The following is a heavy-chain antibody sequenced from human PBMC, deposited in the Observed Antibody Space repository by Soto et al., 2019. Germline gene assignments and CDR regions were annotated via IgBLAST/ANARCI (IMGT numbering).Heavy chain of an antibody. CDR2: ISGSGGST. D-gene: IGHD4-17*01. J-gene: IGHJ4*02. CDR1: GFTFSSYA. CDR3: AKKFGGNYGELLDY. Sequence: PGGSLRLSCAASGFTFSSYAMSWVRQAPGKGLEWVSAISGSGGSTYYADSVKGRFTISRDNSKNTLYLQMNSLRAEDTAVYYCAKKFGGNYGELLDYWGQGTLVTVSS. V-gene: IGHV3-23*01.